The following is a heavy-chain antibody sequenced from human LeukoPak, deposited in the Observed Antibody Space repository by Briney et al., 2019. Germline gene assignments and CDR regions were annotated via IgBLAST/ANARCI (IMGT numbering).Heavy chain of an antibody. CDR1: GGTFSSYA. D-gene: IGHD1-26*01. V-gene: IGHV1-69*13. CDR2: IIPIFGTA. J-gene: IGHJ3*02. Sequence: GASVKVSCKASGGTFSSYAISWVRQAPGQGLEWMGGIIPIFGTANYAQKFQGRVTITSDEHTSTAYMELSSLRSEDTAVYYCARGHREWALGVSYSGDAFDIWGQGTMVTVSS. CDR3: ARGHREWALGVSYSGDAFDI.